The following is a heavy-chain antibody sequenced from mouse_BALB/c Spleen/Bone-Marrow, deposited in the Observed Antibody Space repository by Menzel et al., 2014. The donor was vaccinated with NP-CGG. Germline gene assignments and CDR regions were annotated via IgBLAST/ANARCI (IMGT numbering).Heavy chain of an antibody. Sequence: EVKVEESGGGLVKPGGSLKLSCAASGFAFXSYDMSWVRQTPEKRLEWVAYISSGGGSTYYPDTVKGRFTISRDNAKNTLYPQMSSLKSEDTAMYYCARPLYYYGSSPFYAMDYWGQGTSVTVSS. D-gene: IGHD1-1*01. CDR3: ARPLYYYGSSPFYAMDY. CDR2: ISSGGGST. V-gene: IGHV5-12-1*01. J-gene: IGHJ4*01. CDR1: GFAFXSYD.